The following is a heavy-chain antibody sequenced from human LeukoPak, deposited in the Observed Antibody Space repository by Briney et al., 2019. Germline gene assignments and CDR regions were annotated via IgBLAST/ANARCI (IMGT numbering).Heavy chain of an antibody. CDR3: ARHRSITIGRRRYFDL. V-gene: IGHV4-34*01. CDR1: GGSFSGYY. Sequence: PSETLSLTCAVYGGSFSGYYWSWIRQPPGKGLEWIGEINHSGSTNYNPSLKSRVTISVDTSKNQFSLKLSSVTAADTAVYYCARHRSITIGRRRYFDLWGRGTLVTVSS. J-gene: IGHJ2*01. CDR2: INHSGST. D-gene: IGHD2-2*01.